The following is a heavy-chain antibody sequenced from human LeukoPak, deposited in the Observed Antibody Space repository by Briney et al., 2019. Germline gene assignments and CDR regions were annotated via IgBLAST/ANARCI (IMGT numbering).Heavy chain of an antibody. CDR2: IYYSGST. J-gene: IGHJ6*03. D-gene: IGHD6-13*01. CDR3: ARVSQQRDSNYYYYMDV. V-gene: IGHV4-30-4*08. Sequence: PSETLSLTCTVSGGSISSGDYYWSWIRQPPGKGLEWIGYIYYSGSTYYNPSLKSRVTISVDTSKNQFSLKLSSVTAADTAVYYCARVSQQRDSNYYYYMDVWGKGTTVTVSS. CDR1: GGSISSGDYY.